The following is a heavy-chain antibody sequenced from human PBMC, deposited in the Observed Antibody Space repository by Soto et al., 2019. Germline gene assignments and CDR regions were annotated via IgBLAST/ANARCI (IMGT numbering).Heavy chain of an antibody. Sequence: QVQLVQSGAEVKKPGSSVKVSCKASGGTFSSYAISWVRQAPGQGLEWMGGINPIFGTANYAQKFQGRVTITADESTSTAYMELSSLRSEDTAVYYCARDLNGYSYGLDYYYYGMDVWGQGTTVTVSS. CDR2: INPIFGTA. CDR1: GGTFSSYA. V-gene: IGHV1-69*12. D-gene: IGHD5-18*01. CDR3: ARDLNGYSYGLDYYYYGMDV. J-gene: IGHJ6*02.